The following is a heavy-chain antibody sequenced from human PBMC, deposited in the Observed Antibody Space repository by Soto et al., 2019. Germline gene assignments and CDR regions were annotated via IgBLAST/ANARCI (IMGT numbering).Heavy chain of an antibody. CDR1: GDSVSNNSAA. J-gene: IGHJ4*02. CDR2: TYYRSKWYN. Sequence: PTQTLSLTCAISGDSVSNNSAAWNWIRQSPSRGLEWLGRTYYRSKWYNDYALSVKSRITINPDTSKNQFSLQLNSVTPEDTAVYYCARDRFVRAAHDPSPFDYWGQGTPVTVS. V-gene: IGHV6-1*01. D-gene: IGHD6-13*01. CDR3: ARDRFVRAAHDPSPFDY.